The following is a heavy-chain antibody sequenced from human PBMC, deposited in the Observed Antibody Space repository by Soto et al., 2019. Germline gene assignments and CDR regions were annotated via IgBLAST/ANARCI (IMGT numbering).Heavy chain of an antibody. D-gene: IGHD3-16*01. CDR1: GFSLSISGEG. Sequence: QITLKESGPPLVKPTQTLTLTCTFSGFSLSISGEGVGWIRQPPGKDLEWLALIYWNDEKHDSPSLKSRLTITKDTSKNQGVLTMTNMDHVDTATYYRAHLVYRAGGRIFDSWGQGTLVTVSS. V-gene: IGHV2-5*01. CDR2: IYWNDEK. J-gene: IGHJ4*02. CDR3: AHLVYRAGGRIFDS.